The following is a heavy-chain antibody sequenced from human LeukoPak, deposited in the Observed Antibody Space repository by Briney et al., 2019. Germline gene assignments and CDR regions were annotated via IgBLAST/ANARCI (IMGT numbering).Heavy chain of an antibody. J-gene: IGHJ6*02. V-gene: IGHV1-8*01. D-gene: IGHD3-3*01. Sequence: GASVKVSCKASGYTFTSYDINWVRQATGQGLEWMGWMNPNSGNTGYAQKFQGRVTMTRNTSISTAYMELSSLRSEDTAVYYCARARVTIFGVVINLYYYYGMDVWGQGTTVTVS. CDR2: MNPNSGNT. CDR1: GYTFTSYD. CDR3: ARARVTIFGVVINLYYYYGMDV.